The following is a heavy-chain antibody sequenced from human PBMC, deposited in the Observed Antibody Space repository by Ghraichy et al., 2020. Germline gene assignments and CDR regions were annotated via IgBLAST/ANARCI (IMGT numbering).Heavy chain of an antibody. CDR3: ARQWGDGYNPPEFDY. CDR1: GYSFTSYW. Sequence: GESLNISCKGSGYSFTSYWIGWVRQMPGKGLEWMGIIYPGDSDTRYSPSFQGQVTISADKSISTAYLQWSSLKASDTAMYYCARQWGDGYNPPEFDYWGQGTLVTVSS. D-gene: IGHD5-24*01. CDR2: IYPGDSDT. V-gene: IGHV5-51*01. J-gene: IGHJ4*02.